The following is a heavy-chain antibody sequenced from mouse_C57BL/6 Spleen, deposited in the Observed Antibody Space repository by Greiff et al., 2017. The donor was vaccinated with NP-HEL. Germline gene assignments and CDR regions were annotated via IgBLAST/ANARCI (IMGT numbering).Heavy chain of an antibody. CDR1: GYTFTSYW. CDR2: IDPSDSET. D-gene: IGHD2-5*01. Sequence: VQLQQPGAELVRPGSSVKLSCKASGYTFTSYWMHWVKQRPIQGLEWIGNIDPSDSETHYNQKFKDKATLTVDKSSSTAYMQLSSLTSEDSAVYYCARADYSNYRFAYWGQGTLVTVSA. J-gene: IGHJ3*01. V-gene: IGHV1-52*01. CDR3: ARADYSNYRFAY.